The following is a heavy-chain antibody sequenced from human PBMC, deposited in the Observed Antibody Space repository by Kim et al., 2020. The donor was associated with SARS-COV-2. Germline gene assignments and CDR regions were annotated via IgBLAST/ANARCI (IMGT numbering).Heavy chain of an antibody. Sequence: SETLSLTCAVYGGSFSGYYWSWIRQPPGKGLEWIGEINHSGSTNYNPSLKSRVTISVDTSKNQFPLKLSSVTAADTAVYYCARPDYYYYGMDVWGQGTTVTVSS. CDR3: ARPDYYYYGMDV. CDR1: GGSFSGYY. J-gene: IGHJ6*02. CDR2: INHSGST. V-gene: IGHV4-34*01.